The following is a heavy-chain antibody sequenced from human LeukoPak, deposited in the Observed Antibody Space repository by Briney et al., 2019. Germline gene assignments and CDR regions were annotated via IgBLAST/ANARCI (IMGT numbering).Heavy chain of an antibody. V-gene: IGHV3-15*01. CDR1: GFTFSNAW. J-gene: IGHJ4*02. CDR2: IKCKANGGTT. CDR3: TTVYSYGALGY. Sequence: GGSLRLSCAASGFTFSNAWMTWVRQAPGKGLEWVGLIKCKANGGTTDYAAPVKGRFTISRDDSKNTQSLQMNSLKTEDTGVYYCTTVYSYGALGYWGQGTLVTVSS. D-gene: IGHD5-18*01.